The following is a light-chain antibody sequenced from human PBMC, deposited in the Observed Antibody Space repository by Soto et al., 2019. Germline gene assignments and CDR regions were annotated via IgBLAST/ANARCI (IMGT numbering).Light chain of an antibody. CDR1: NSNVGSYY. Sequence: QSVLTQPPSASGTPGQRVTISCSGSNSNVGSYYVYWYQQLPGTAPKLLIYRANQRPSGVPDRFSGSKSGTSASLAISGLRSEDEADYYCASWDDSLSGVVFGGGTKRTVL. V-gene: IGLV1-47*01. CDR3: ASWDDSLSGVV. J-gene: IGLJ2*01. CDR2: RAN.